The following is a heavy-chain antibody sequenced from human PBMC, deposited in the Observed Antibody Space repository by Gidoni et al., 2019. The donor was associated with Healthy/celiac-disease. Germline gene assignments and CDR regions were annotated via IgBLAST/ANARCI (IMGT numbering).Heavy chain of an antibody. CDR1: GFTFSSYG. CDR3: AKDYYGASILEWLFEGEY. CDR2: ISYDGSNK. V-gene: IGHV3-30*18. J-gene: IGHJ4*02. Sequence: QVQLVESGGGVVQPGRSLRLSCAASGFTFSSYGMHWVRQAPGKGLEWVAVISYDGSNKYYADSVKGRFTISRDNSKNTLYLQMNSLRAEDTAVYYCAKDYYGASILEWLFEGEYWGQGTLVTVSS. D-gene: IGHD3-3*01.